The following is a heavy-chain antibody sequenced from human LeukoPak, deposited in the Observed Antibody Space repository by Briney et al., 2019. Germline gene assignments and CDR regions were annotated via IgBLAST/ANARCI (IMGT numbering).Heavy chain of an antibody. J-gene: IGHJ4*02. CDR2: MSPNSGNT. CDR3: TRGPPNWGYYF. V-gene: IGHV1-8*01. CDR1: GYIFTSYD. D-gene: IGHD7-27*01. Sequence: ASVKVSCKASGYIFTSYDINWVRQATGQRLEWLGWMSPNSGNTGYAQKFQGRVTMTRSTALSTAYMELSSLKSDDTAVYYCTRGPPNWGYYFWGQGTLVTVSS.